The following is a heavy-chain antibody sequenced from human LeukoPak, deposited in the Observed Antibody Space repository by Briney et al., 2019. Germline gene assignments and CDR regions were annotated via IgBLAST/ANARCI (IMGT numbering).Heavy chain of an antibody. CDR2: IYYSGST. CDR1: GGSFSSYY. D-gene: IGHD3-10*01. Sequence: SETLSLTCAVYGGSFSSYYWSWIRQPPGKGLEWIGYIYYSGSTNYNPSLKSRVTISVDTSKNQFSLKLSSVTAADTAVYYCARDRGSGSYYTDAFDIWGQGTMVTVSS. J-gene: IGHJ3*02. V-gene: IGHV4-59*01. CDR3: ARDRGSGSYYTDAFDI.